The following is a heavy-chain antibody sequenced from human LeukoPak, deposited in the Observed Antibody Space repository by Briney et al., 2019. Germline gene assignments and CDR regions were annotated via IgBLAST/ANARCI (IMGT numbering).Heavy chain of an antibody. D-gene: IGHD5-24*01. J-gene: IGHJ4*02. CDR2: IYHTGTT. Sequence: PSETLSLTCTVSGYSISSDYYWGWIRQPPGKGLEWVGSIYHTGTTYYNPSLKSRVTISVDTSKNQFPLRLSSVTAADTAVYYCARGPADYNKLKPGDRDGYNYKSKRTPFDYWGQGTLVTVSS. CDR1: GYSISSDYY. V-gene: IGHV4-38-2*02. CDR3: ARGPADYNKLKPGDRDGYNYKSKRTPFDY.